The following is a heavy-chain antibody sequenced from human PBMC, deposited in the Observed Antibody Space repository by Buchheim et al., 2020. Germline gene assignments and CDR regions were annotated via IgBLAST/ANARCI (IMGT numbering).Heavy chain of an antibody. V-gene: IGHV4-39*01. CDR2: IFYSGTV. CDR3: ARHWGSTDGPYYYGLDV. Sequence: QLRLQESGPGRVKPSETLSLTCSVSGGSFRSSTYYWAWLRQVPGNGLEWIGSIFYSGTVHYNPSLKSRVTISEDTSKNQFSLKMSSLTAADTAVYYCARHWGSTDGPYYYGLDVWGQGT. CDR1: GGSFRSSTYY. D-gene: IGHD3-16*01. J-gene: IGHJ6*02.